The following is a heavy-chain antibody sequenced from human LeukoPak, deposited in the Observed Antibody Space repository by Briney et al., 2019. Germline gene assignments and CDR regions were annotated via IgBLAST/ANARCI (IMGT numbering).Heavy chain of an antibody. CDR1: GFTFSIYT. D-gene: IGHD1-26*01. CDR3: ARGGSFLNY. J-gene: IGHJ4*02. CDR2: ISTCSGSI. Sequence: SGGSLRLSCAAAGFTFSIYTMNWVRQAPGKGLEWVSAISTCSGSIYSADSVKGRFAISRDNAKNSLSLQMNSLRAEDTAVYYCARGGSFLNYWGQGALVTVSS. V-gene: IGHV3-21*01.